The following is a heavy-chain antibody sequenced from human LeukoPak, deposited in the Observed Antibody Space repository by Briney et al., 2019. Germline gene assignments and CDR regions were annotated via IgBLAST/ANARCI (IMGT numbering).Heavy chain of an antibody. V-gene: IGHV4-28*05. CDR2: IYYSGRI. CDR1: GDSTSRSDW. D-gene: IGHD1-26*01. J-gene: IGHJ3*01. CDR3: AKTRSGTYYGDSFDV. Sequence: SDALSLTCAVSGDSTSRSDWWAWIRQPPGKGLEWLGNIYYSGRIYHNPSLQSRVIMSVDSSKNQFSLRLDSVTAADTAVYYCAKTRSGTYYGDSFDVWGQGKLVIVSS.